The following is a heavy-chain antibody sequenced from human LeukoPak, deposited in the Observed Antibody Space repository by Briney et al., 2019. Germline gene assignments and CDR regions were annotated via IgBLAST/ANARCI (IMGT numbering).Heavy chain of an antibody. V-gene: IGHV1-18*01. CDR2: ISAYNGNT. D-gene: IGHD3-10*01. CDR1: GYTFTSYG. Sequence: ASVKVSCKASGYTFTSYGISWVRQAPGQGLEWMGWISAYNGNTNYAQKLQGRGTMTTDTSTSTAYMELRSLRSDDTAVYYCARSGSGSYYYYMDVWGKGTTVTVSS. CDR3: ARSGSGSYYYYMDV. J-gene: IGHJ6*03.